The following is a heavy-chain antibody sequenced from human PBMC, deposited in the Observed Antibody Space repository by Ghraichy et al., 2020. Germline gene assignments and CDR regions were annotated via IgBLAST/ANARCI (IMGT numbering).Heavy chain of an antibody. D-gene: IGHD2-15*01. CDR3: ARGGRYCSCGSCYSGGPFWYFDL. CDR2: IGTAGDT. Sequence: WGSLRLSCAASGFTFSSYDMHWVRQATGKGLEWVSAIGTAGDTYYTGSVKGRFTISRENAKNSLYLQMNSLRAVDTAVYYCARGGRYCSCGSCYSGGPFWYFDLWGRGTLVTVSS. J-gene: IGHJ2*01. V-gene: IGHV3-13*01. CDR1: GFTFSSYD.